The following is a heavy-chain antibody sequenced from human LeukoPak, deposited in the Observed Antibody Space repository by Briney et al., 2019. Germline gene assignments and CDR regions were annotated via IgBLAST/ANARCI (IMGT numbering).Heavy chain of an antibody. CDR1: GFTFSPYE. CDR2: ISSS. CDR3: ARRAIGYYAMDV. D-gene: IGHD3-22*01. V-gene: IGHV3-48*03. Sequence: GGSLRLSCAASGFTFSPYEMNWVRQAPGKGLEWLSYISSSSLKGRLTISRDNAKNSLYLQINSLRAEDTAVYYCARRAIGYYAMDVWGQGTTVTVSS. J-gene: IGHJ6*02.